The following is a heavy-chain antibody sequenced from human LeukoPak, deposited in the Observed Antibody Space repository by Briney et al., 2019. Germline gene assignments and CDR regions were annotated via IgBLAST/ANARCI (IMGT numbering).Heavy chain of an antibody. D-gene: IGHD5-24*01. Sequence: PGGSLRLSCAASGFTFSSYAMHWVRQAPGKGLEWVAIIWYDGSDKYYADSVKGRFTISRDNSKNTMYLQMNSLRAEDTAIYYCAKDRSERWLQVGHYLDSWGQGTLVTVSS. V-gene: IGHV3-33*06. CDR1: GFTFSSYA. CDR2: IWYDGSDK. CDR3: AKDRSERWLQVGHYLDS. J-gene: IGHJ4*02.